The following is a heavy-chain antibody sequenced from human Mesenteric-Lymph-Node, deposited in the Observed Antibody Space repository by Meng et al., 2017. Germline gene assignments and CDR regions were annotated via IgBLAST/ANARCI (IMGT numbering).Heavy chain of an antibody. D-gene: IGHD3-10*01. J-gene: IGHJ4*02. V-gene: IGHV3-66*02. CDR2: IYSGGST. CDR1: GFTVGSNY. CDR3: ARVLWFGDDY. Sequence: GESLKISCAASGFTVGSNYMSWVRQAPGKGLEWVSVIYSGGSTYYADSVKGRFTISRDNSKNTLYLQMNSLRAEDTAVYYCARVLWFGDDYWGQGTLVTVSS.